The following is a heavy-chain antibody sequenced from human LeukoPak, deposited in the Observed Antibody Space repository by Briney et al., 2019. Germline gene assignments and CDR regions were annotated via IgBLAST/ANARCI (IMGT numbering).Heavy chain of an antibody. CDR1: VDSISSYY. V-gene: IGHV4-59*01. J-gene: IGHJ4*02. D-gene: IGHD2-2*01. CDR3: ARARCPSCTLDY. Sequence: SETLALTCTVSVDSISSYYRNWIRQPPGKGLEWIGYIYYSGSTNYNPSLKSRVTISVDTSKNQFSLKLSSVTAADTAVYYCARARCPSCTLDYWGQGTLVTVSS. CDR2: IYYSGST.